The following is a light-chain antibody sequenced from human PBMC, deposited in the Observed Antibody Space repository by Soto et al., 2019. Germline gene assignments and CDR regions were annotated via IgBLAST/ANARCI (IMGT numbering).Light chain of an antibody. CDR1: SSDVGGYNF. Sequence: QSALTQPASVSGSPGQSVTISCAGTSSDVGGYNFVSWYQQRPGKAPQLMIYDVSSRPSGVSNRFSGSKSGNTASLTISGLQTEDEADYYCSSYTSSYTYVFGTGTKVPVL. J-gene: IGLJ1*01. V-gene: IGLV2-14*03. CDR2: DVS. CDR3: SSYTSSYTYV.